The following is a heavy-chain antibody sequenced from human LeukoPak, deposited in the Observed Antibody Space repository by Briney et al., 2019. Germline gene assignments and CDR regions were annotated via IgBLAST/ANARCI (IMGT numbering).Heavy chain of an antibody. V-gene: IGHV3-74*01. J-gene: IGHJ4*02. Sequence: GGSLRPSCAASGFTSISYSMHGVRQAPGKGRVGVSRINSDGRTISNADSVKARFTISRDNAKSTLYLQMNSLSAEHTAVYYCVRRYYWGQGTLVTVSS. CDR3: VRRYY. CDR2: INSDGRTI. CDR1: GFTSISYS.